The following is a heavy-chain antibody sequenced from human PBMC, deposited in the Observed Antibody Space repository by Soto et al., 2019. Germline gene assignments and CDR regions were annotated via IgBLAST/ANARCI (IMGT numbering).Heavy chain of an antibody. CDR1: GFTFSSYG. V-gene: IGHV3-30*18. CDR2: ISYDGMNK. CDR3: AKEGNWREGWFDC. D-gene: IGHD1-20*01. Sequence: QVQLVESGGGVVQPGRSLRLSCAASGFTFSSYGMHWVRQAPGKGLERVIVISYDGMNKYYADSVKGRFTISRDNSKISLYLQMNSLRVEDTALYYCAKEGNWREGWFDCWGQGTLVTVSS. J-gene: IGHJ5*01.